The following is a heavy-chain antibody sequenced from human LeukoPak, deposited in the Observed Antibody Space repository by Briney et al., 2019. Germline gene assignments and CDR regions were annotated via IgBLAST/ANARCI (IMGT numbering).Heavy chain of an antibody. CDR2: TTSDESIQ. CDR1: GFTFSSYA. V-gene: IGHV3-30-3*01. J-gene: IGHJ3*02. Sequence: GGSLRLSCAASGFTFSSYAMHWVRQAPGKGLEWVAGTTSDESIQYYADSVKGRFTISRDNSKNTLYLQMNSLRAEDTAVYYCARESPDAFDIWGQGTMVTVSS. CDR3: ARESPDAFDI.